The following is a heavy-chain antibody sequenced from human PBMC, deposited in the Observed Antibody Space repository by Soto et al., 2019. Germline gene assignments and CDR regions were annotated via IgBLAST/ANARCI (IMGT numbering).Heavy chain of an antibody. V-gene: IGHV1-2*02. CDR2: MNPRSGGT. J-gene: IGHJ6*02. CDR1: GYTFTNYY. CDR3: AREVTMVRGARVYGMDV. D-gene: IGHD3-10*01. Sequence: ASVKFSCKASGYTFTNYYMHWVRQAPGQGLEWMGWMNPRSGGTKYAQAFQDRVTMTRDAAISTAYMELSGLRSDDTAVYYCAREVTMVRGARVYGMDVWGQGTTVTVSS.